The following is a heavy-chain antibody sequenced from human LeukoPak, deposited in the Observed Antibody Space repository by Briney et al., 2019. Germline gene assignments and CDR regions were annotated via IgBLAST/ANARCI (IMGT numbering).Heavy chain of an antibody. D-gene: IGHD5-24*01. Sequence: SGPTLVNPTQTLTLTCTFSGFSLSTSGGGGGWIRQPPGKALEWLAFINSNDDRLYTPSPKSMPTITHDTYKNQVVLTMTNMDPVDTATYYCAHRRSGMATISFDSRGQGTLVTVSS. CDR1: GFSLSTSGGG. J-gene: IGHJ4*02. CDR2: INSNDDR. V-gene: IGHV2-5*01. CDR3: AHRRSGMATISFDS.